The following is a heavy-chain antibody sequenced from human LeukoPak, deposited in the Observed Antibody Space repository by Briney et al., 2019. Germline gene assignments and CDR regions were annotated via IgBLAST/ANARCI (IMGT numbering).Heavy chain of an antibody. J-gene: IGHJ4*02. CDR3: AKDFMVRGVPSYYFDY. CDR1: GFTFSSYG. Sequence: GGSLRLSCAASGFTFSSYGMHWVRQAPGKGLEWVAVISYDGSNKYYADSVKGRFTISRDNSKNTLYLQMNSLRAEDTAVYYCAKDFMVRGVPSYYFDYWGQGTLVTVSS. D-gene: IGHD3-10*01. V-gene: IGHV3-30*18. CDR2: ISYDGSNK.